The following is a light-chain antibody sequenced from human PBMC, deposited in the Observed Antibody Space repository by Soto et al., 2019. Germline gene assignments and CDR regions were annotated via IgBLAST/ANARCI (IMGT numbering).Light chain of an antibody. CDR3: CSYTSSSTHV. V-gene: IGLV2-14*03. CDR1: SSDVGGYNF. J-gene: IGLJ1*01. CDR2: DVN. Sequence: QSALTQPASVSGSPGQSFTISCTGTSSDVGGYNFVSWYQLHPGKVPKLMIFDVNRRPSGVSDRFSGSKSGNTASLTISGLQAEDEGDYYCCSYTSSSTHVFGSGTKVTVL.